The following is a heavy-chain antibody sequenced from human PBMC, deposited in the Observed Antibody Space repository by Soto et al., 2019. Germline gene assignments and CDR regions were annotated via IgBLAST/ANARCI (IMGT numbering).Heavy chain of an antibody. J-gene: IGHJ4*02. CDR2: ISYSRYT. CDR1: AGEFRDHY. D-gene: IGHD4-4*01. CDR3: ARTTEKDGKEGLDY. V-gene: IGHV4-59*11. Sequence: PSEILYPPWTVAAGEFRDHYGTWIRHQQEKGLEWIGYISYSRYTNYKPSLKSRLTMSVDMAKKQFSLKLNSLTAADTAVYYCARTTEKDGKEGLDYWGQGTLVTVSS.